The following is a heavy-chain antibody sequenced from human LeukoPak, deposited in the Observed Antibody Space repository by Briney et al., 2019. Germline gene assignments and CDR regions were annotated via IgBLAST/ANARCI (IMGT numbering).Heavy chain of an antibody. CDR1: GYSFTNYW. Sequence: GESLKISCKGSGYSFTNYWIVWVRQMPGKGLEWMGIIYPGDSDTRYSPSLQGQVTISADKSISTAYLQWSSLKAPDTAMYYCARGQRGYSNGYEDYWGQGTLVTVSS. D-gene: IGHD5-18*01. CDR3: ARGQRGYSNGYEDY. V-gene: IGHV5-51*01. J-gene: IGHJ4*02. CDR2: IYPGDSDT.